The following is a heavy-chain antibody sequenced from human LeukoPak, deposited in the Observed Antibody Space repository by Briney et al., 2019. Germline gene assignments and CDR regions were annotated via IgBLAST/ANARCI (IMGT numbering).Heavy chain of an antibody. V-gene: IGHV3-21*04. D-gene: IGHD5-12*01. CDR2: ISTSSSYI. Sequence: GGSLRLSCAASGFTFSTYSMNWVRQAPGKGLEWVSFISTSSSYIHYADSVKGRFTISRDNSKNSLYLQMNSLRTEDTALYYCAKEHVATEGYFDYWGQGTLVTVSS. CDR1: GFTFSTYS. J-gene: IGHJ4*02. CDR3: AKEHVATEGYFDY.